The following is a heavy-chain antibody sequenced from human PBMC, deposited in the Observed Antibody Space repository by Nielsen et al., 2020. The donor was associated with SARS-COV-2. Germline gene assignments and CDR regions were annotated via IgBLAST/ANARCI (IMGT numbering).Heavy chain of an antibody. J-gene: IGHJ4*01. V-gene: IGHV1-3*01. Sequence: ASVKVSCKASGYTFTSYAMHWVRQAPGQRLEWMGWINAGNGNTKYSQKFQGRVTITRDTSASTAYMELSSLRSEDTAVYYCARLGDLNDPRKYYFDYWGQGTLVTVSS. D-gene: IGHD4-17*01. CDR3: ARLGDLNDPRKYYFDY. CDR2: INAGNGNT. CDR1: GYTFTSYA.